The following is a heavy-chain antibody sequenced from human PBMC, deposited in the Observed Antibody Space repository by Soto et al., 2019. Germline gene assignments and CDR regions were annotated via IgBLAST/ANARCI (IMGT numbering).Heavy chain of an antibody. J-gene: IGHJ6*02. Sequence: QVQLVESGGGVVQPGRSLRLSCAASGFTFSSYGMHWVRQAPGKGLEWVAVISYDGSNKYYADSVKGRFTISRDNSKNTRYLQMNSLRAEDTAVYYCAKFPQYGSGVWGMDVWGQGTTVTVSS. CDR3: AKFPQYGSGVWGMDV. V-gene: IGHV3-30*18. CDR2: ISYDGSNK. D-gene: IGHD3-10*01. CDR1: GFTFSSYG.